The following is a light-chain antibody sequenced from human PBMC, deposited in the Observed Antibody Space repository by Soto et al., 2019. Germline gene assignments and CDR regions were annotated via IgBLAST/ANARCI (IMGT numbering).Light chain of an antibody. CDR3: AAWDDSLSGPV. V-gene: IGLV1-47*01. CDR1: SSNIGSNY. J-gene: IGLJ1*01. Sequence: QAVVTQPPSASGTPGQRVTISCSGSSSNIGSNYVYWYQQLPGTAPKLLIYRNNQRPSGVPDRFSGSKSGTSASLAISGLRSEDEADYNCAAWDDSLSGPVFGTGTKVTVL. CDR2: RNN.